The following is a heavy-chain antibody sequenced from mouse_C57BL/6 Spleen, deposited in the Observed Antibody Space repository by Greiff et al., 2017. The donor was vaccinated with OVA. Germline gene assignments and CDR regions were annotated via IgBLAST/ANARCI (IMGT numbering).Heavy chain of an antibody. J-gene: IGHJ4*01. D-gene: IGHD2-5*01. V-gene: IGHV5-16*01. CDR1: GFTFSDYY. CDR2: INYDGSST. Sequence: EVKLVESEGGLVQPGSSMKLSCTASGFTFSDYYMAWVRQVPEKGLEWVANINYDGSSTYYLDYLKSRFIISRDNAKNILYLQMSSLKSEDTATYYCSRDRAYYSNLYAMDYWGQGTSVTVSS. CDR3: SRDRAYYSNLYAMDY.